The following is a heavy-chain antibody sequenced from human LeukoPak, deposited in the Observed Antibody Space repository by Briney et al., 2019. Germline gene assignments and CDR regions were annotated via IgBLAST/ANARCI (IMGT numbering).Heavy chain of an antibody. CDR3: ARDGQDSSGYYHPTDYYYYGMDV. Sequence: GASVKVSCKASGYTFTGYYMHWVRQAPGQGLEWMGIINPSGGSTSYAQKFQGRVTMTRDTSTSTVYMELSSLRSEDTAVYYCARDGQDSSGYYHPTDYYYYGMDVWGQGTTVTVSS. D-gene: IGHD3-22*01. V-gene: IGHV1-46*01. CDR1: GYTFTGYY. J-gene: IGHJ6*02. CDR2: INPSGGST.